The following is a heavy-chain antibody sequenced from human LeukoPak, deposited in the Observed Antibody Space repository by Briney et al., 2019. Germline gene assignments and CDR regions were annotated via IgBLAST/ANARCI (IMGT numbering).Heavy chain of an antibody. J-gene: IGHJ6*03. V-gene: IGHV4-30-2*01. CDR1: GGSISSGGYY. CDR2: IYHSGST. Sequence: SQTLSLTCTVSGGSISSGGYYWSWIRQPPGKGLEWIGYIYHSGSTYYNPSLKSRVTISVGTSKNQFSLKLSSVTAADTAMHYCARQSIAARGYYYYMDVWGKGTTVTVSS. CDR3: ARQSIAARGYYYYMDV. D-gene: IGHD6-6*01.